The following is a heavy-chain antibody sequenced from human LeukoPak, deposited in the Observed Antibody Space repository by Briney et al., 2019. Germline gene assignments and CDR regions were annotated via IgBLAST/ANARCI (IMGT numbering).Heavy chain of an antibody. CDR2: IYPGDSDT. D-gene: IGHD6-13*01. CDR3: ARLGYLEYGSSWPHDAFDI. Sequence: GESLKISCKGSGYSFSDYWIGWVRQLPGKGLEWMGIIYPGDSDTRYSPSSQGQVTMSADKSINTAYLQWSSLKASDTAMYYCARLGYLEYGSSWPHDAFDIWGQGTMVTVSS. J-gene: IGHJ3*02. CDR1: GYSFSDYW. V-gene: IGHV5-51*01.